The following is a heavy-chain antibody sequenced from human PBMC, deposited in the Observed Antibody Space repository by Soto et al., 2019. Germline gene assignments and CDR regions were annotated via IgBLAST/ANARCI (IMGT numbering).Heavy chain of an antibody. CDR1: GYTFTSYY. J-gene: IGHJ4*02. CDR2: INPSGGST. Sequence: ASVKVSCKASGYTFTSYYMHWVRQAPGQGLEWVGIINPSGGSTSYAQKFQGRVTMTRDTSTSTVYMELSSLRSEDTAVYYCASDHGGSGELDYWGQGTLVAVSS. D-gene: IGHD6-19*01. CDR3: ASDHGGSGELDY. V-gene: IGHV1-46*01.